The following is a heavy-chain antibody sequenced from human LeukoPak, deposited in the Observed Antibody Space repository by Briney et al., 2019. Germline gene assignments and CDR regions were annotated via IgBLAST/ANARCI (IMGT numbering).Heavy chain of an antibody. Sequence: ASVKVSCKASGYTFTDYYMHWVRQAPGQGLEWMGWINPYSGGTKFVQKFQGRVTMTRDTSISTAYMELSRLRSDDTAVYYCASSVVAGTGFAYWARGPLATVSS. J-gene: IGHJ4*02. CDR2: INPYSGGT. CDR3: ASSVVAGTGFAY. V-gene: IGHV1-2*02. D-gene: IGHD6-19*01. CDR1: GYTFTDYY.